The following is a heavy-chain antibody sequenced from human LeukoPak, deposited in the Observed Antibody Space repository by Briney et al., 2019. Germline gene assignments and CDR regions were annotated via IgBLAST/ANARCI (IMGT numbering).Heavy chain of an antibody. J-gene: IGHJ4*02. Sequence: GGSLRPSCSASGFTSSSYWMHWVRQAPGKGLVWVSRINSDGSSRSYADSVKGRFTISRDNAKNTLYLQMNSLRAEDTAVYYCARLIYNSSGYYFPPYFDYGGQGTLVTVSS. CDR1: GFTSSSYW. V-gene: IGHV3-74*01. CDR3: ARLIYNSSGYYFPPYFDY. CDR2: INSDGSSR. D-gene: IGHD3-22*01.